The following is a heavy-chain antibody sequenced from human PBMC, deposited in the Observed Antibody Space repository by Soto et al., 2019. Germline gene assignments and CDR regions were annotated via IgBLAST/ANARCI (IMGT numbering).Heavy chain of an antibody. CDR1: GFTFSSYA. CDR2: ISNSGDST. V-gene: IGHV3-23*01. CDR3: AKVDSGCGSPRCYTYGMDV. Sequence: EVQLLESGGGLVQPGGSLRLSCAASGFTFSSYAMSWVRQAPGKGLEWVSGISNSGDSTYNADSVKGRFTISRDNSKNTLYLQMTSLRVEDTAVYYCAKVDSGCGSPRCYTYGMDVWGQGTTVTVSS. J-gene: IGHJ6*02. D-gene: IGHD2-2*02.